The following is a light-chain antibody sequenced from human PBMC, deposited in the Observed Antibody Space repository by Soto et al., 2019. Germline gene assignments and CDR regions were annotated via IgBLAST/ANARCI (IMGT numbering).Light chain of an antibody. CDR1: QSVSTN. CDR2: GAS. CDR3: QQYNNWPPIT. V-gene: IGKV3-15*01. J-gene: IGKJ5*01. Sequence: EVVMTQSPATLSVSPGERATLSCRASQSVSTNLAWYQQQPGQAPRLLIYGASTRATGISARFSGSGSGTEFTLTISSLQSEDYAVYYCQQYNNWPPITFGQGTRLEIK.